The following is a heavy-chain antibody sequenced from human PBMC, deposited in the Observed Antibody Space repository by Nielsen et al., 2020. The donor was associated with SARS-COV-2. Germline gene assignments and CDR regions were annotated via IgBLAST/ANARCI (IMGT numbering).Heavy chain of an antibody. J-gene: IGHJ4*02. D-gene: IGHD3-10*01. CDR2: INSDGSST. CDR3: ARAPPGFGELPFDY. CDR1: GFTFRSYW. V-gene: IGHV3-74*01. Sequence: GESLKISCAASGFTFRSYWMHWVRQAPGKGLVWVSRINSDGSSTSYADSVKGRFTISRDNAKNTLYLQMNSLRAEDTAVYYCARAPPGFGELPFDYWGQGTLVTVSS.